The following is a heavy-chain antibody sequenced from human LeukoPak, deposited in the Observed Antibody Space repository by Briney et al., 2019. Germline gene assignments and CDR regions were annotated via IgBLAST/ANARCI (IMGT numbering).Heavy chain of an antibody. D-gene: IGHD3-3*01. Sequence: PSETLSLTCAVYGGSFSGYYWSWIRQPPGKGLEWIGEINHSGSTNNNPSLKSRVTISVDTSKNQFSLKLSSVTAADTAVYYCARRHYDFWSGSPQPYDYWGQGTLVTVSS. CDR2: INHSGST. V-gene: IGHV4-34*01. J-gene: IGHJ4*02. CDR3: ARRHYDFWSGSPQPYDY. CDR1: GGSFSGYY.